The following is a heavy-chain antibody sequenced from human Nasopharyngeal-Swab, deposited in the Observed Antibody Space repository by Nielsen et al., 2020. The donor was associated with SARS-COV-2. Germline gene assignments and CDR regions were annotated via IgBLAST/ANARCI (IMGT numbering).Heavy chain of an antibody. CDR3: ASFSDSYNAFDI. J-gene: IGHJ3*02. CDR2: ISAYNGKT. D-gene: IGHD2-15*01. V-gene: IGHV1-18*01. Sequence: ASVKVSCKASGYTFTSYGITWVRQAPGQGLEWMAWISAYNGKTNYAQNLQGRVTMTTDTSTSTAYMELRSLRSDDTAVYYCASFSDSYNAFDIWGQGTMVTVSS. CDR1: GYTFTSYG.